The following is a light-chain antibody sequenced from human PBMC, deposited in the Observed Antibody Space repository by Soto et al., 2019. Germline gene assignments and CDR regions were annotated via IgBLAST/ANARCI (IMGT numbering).Light chain of an antibody. V-gene: IGLV1-40*01. J-gene: IGLJ3*02. CDR2: GDT. CDR1: SSNIGAGYD. Sequence: QLVLTQPPSVSGAPGQRVTISCTGSSSNIGAGYDVHWYQVVPGTAPKLLIYGDTNRPSGVPDRFSGSKSGSSASLAITGLQAEDEADYYCQSYGTSLNDLEGVFGGGTKLTVL. CDR3: QSYGTSLNDLEGV.